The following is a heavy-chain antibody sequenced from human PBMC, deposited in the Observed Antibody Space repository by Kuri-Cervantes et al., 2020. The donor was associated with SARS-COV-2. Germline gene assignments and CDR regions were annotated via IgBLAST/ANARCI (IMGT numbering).Heavy chain of an antibody. D-gene: IGHD1-14*01. CDR1: GGSFSGYY. V-gene: IGHV4-34*01. CDR2: INHSGST. J-gene: IGHJ6*03. Sequence: SETLSLTCAVYGGSFSGYYWSWIRQPPGKGLEWIGEINHSGSTNYNPSLKSRVTISVDTSKNQFSLKLSSVTAADTAVYYCARKATSRTLYYYMDVWGKGTTVTVSS. CDR3: ARKATSRTLYYYMDV.